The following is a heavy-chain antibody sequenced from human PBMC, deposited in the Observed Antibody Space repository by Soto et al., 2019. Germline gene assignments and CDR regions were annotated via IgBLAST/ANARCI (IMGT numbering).Heavy chain of an antibody. CDR1: GFTFTNYA. CDR2: ISASGGLK. V-gene: IGHV3-23*01. J-gene: IGHJ5*02. Sequence: EVQLSESGGDLRQPGGSLRLSCAASGFTFTNYAMTWVRQTPGKGLEWVSGISASGGLKYYADSVRGRFTVSRDNSKKILYLQMDNLRDEDTALSYCAREVGAPSGGLDPWGQGTQVTVS. D-gene: IGHD1-26*01. CDR3: AREVGAPSGGLDP.